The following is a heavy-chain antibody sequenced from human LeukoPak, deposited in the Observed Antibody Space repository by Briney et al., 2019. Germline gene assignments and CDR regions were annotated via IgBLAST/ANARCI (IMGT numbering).Heavy chain of an antibody. D-gene: IGHD2-2*01. J-gene: IGHJ6*03. CDR1: GGTFSSYA. CDR3: ARGLWAVPAVHMDV. Sequence: SVKVSCKASGGTFSSYAISWVRQAPGQGLEWMGGIIPIFGTANYAQKFQGRVTITTDESTSTAYMELSSLGSEDTAVYYCARGLWAVPAVHMDVWGKGTTVTVSS. V-gene: IGHV1-69*05. CDR2: IIPIFGTA.